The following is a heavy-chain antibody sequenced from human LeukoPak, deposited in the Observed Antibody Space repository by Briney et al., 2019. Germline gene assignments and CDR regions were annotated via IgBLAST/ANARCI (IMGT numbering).Heavy chain of an antibody. Sequence: GGSLRLSCAASGFTFSGSAMHWVRQASGKGLEWVGRIRSKANSYVTAYAASVKGRFTISRDDSKNTAYLQMNSLKTEDTAVYYCTSLLLWFGEPEKYYFDYWGQGTLVTVSS. D-gene: IGHD3-10*01. CDR1: GFTFSGSA. CDR2: IRSKANSYVT. CDR3: TSLLLWFGEPEKYYFDY. J-gene: IGHJ4*02. V-gene: IGHV3-73*01.